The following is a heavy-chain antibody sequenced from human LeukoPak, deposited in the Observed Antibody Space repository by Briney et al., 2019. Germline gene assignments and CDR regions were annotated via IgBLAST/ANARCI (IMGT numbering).Heavy chain of an antibody. D-gene: IGHD3-3*01. J-gene: IGHJ4*02. V-gene: IGHV3-48*03. CDR2: TSGTGDPI. CDR1: GFTFSTYE. CDR3: ARVRGLEWLLKYLDS. Sequence: PRGSLRLSCTASGFTFSTYEMNWVRQAPGKGLEWVSYTSGTGDPIYYADSVKGRFTISRDNAKNSLYLQMNSLRAEDTAIYYCARVRGLEWLLKYLDSWGQGTLVTVSS.